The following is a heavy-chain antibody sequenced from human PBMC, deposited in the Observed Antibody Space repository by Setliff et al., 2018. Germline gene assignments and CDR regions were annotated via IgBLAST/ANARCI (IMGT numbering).Heavy chain of an antibody. CDR2: LHTSGSI. Sequence: LSLTCTVSGGSIGSGTYYWSWIRQPAGKGLEWIGRLHTSGSIDYNPSLKSRVTISVDTSKNQFSLRLRSVTAADTAVYFCARDNTMVGATDYWGLGTLVTVSS. CDR1: GGSIGSGTYY. CDR3: ARDNTMVGATDY. D-gene: IGHD1-26*01. J-gene: IGHJ4*02. V-gene: IGHV4-61*02.